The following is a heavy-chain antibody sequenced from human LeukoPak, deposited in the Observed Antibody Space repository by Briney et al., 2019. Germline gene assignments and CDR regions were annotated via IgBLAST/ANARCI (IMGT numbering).Heavy chain of an antibody. J-gene: IGHJ4*02. D-gene: IGHD4-23*01. CDR2: MNPNSGNT. Sequence: ASVKVSCKASGGTFSIYSINWVRQATGQGLEWMGWMNPNSGNTGYAQKFQGRVTMTRNTSISTAYMELSSLRSEDTAVYYCARGSTVDGDYWGQGTLVTISS. CDR3: ARGSTVDGDY. V-gene: IGHV1-8*02. CDR1: GGTFSIYS.